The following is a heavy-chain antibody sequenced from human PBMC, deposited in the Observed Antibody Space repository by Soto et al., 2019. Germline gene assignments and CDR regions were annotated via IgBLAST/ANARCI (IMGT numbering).Heavy chain of an antibody. V-gene: IGHV3-30*18. Sequence: GGSLRLSCAASGFTFSSYGMHWVRQTPGKGLEWVAVISYEESPKYYADSVKGRFTISRDNSNNMLYLQMNSLRTEDAAVYYCAKGRSAVRYPGNLDFWGRGTLVTVSS. CDR1: GFTFSSYG. J-gene: IGHJ4*02. D-gene: IGHD3-9*01. CDR3: AKGRSAVRYPGNLDF. CDR2: ISYEESPK.